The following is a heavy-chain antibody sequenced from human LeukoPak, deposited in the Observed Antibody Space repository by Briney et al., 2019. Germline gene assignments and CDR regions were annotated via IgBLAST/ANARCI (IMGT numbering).Heavy chain of an antibody. Sequence: SETLSLTCAVYGGSFSGYYWSWICQPPGKGLEWIGEINHSGSTNYNPSLKSRVTISVDTSKNQFSLKLSSVTAADTAVYYCAISIAVAGNPFDYWGQGTLVTVSS. D-gene: IGHD6-19*01. J-gene: IGHJ4*02. CDR1: GGSFSGYY. CDR2: INHSGST. V-gene: IGHV4-34*01. CDR3: AISIAVAGNPFDY.